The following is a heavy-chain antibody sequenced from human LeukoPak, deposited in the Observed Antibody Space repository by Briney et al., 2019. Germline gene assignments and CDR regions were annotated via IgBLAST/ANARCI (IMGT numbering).Heavy chain of an antibody. CDR1: GFTFSSYG. CDR3: ARDADEYCSSTTCRGGSFDI. V-gene: IGHV3-33*01. Sequence: EGSLRLSCAASGFTFSSYGMHWVRQAPGKGLEWVAVIWYDGSNKYYADSVKGRFTISRDNSKNTLYLQMNSLRAEDTAVYYCARDADEYCSSTTCRGGSFDIWGQGTMVTVSS. D-gene: IGHD2-2*01. CDR2: IWYDGSNK. J-gene: IGHJ3*02.